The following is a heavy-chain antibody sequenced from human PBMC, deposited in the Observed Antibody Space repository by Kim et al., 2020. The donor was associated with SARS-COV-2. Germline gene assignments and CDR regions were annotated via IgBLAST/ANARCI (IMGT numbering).Heavy chain of an antibody. V-gene: IGHV3-74*01. CDR3: VKGTSGWPY. CDR1: GFTFSSYW. Sequence: GGSLRLSCAAAGFTFSSYWMHWVRQVPGKGLVWVSRIIPDGTSTSYADSVKGRFTISRDNAQNTLFLQMSSLRAEDSALFYCVKGTSGWPYWAQGTLVTVSS. J-gene: IGHJ4*02. D-gene: IGHD6-19*01. CDR2: IIPDGTST.